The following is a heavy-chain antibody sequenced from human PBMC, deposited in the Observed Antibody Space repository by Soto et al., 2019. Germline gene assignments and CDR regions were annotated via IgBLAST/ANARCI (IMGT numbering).Heavy chain of an antibody. D-gene: IGHD3-3*01. CDR1: GVSINRGDYY. Sequence: QVRLQESGPKLVRPSQTLSRTCSVSGVSINRGDYYWSWIRQSPVRGLEWIWSIYYNGDTNYNPSLGSRVTMSVDTSKIQFSLDLQSVVAADTAVDFCAREGGDFAQVPYYWGQGTLITVSS. CDR2: IYYNGDT. V-gene: IGHV4-30-4*01. CDR3: AREGGDFAQVPYY. J-gene: IGHJ4*02.